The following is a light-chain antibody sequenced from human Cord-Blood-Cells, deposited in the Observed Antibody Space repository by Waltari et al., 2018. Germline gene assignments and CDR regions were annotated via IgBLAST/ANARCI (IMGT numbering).Light chain of an antibody. CDR2: EDN. CDR3: QSYDSSNQV. Sequence: NFMLTQPHSVSESQGKTVTISCTRSSGSIASTYVPWYQQRPGSAPTTVIYEDNQRPSGVPDRFSGSIDSSSNSASLTISGLKTEDEADYYCQSYDSSNQVFGGGTKLTVL. V-gene: IGLV6-57*03. CDR1: SGSIASTY. J-gene: IGLJ3*02.